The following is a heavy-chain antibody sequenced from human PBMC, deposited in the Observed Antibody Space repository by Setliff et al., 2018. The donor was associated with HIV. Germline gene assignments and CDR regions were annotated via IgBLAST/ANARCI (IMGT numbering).Heavy chain of an antibody. CDR3: ASLIPYSSGWYDFDY. Sequence: SETLSLTCTVSGASISRSSYYWGWIRQPPGKGLEWIGSTYNSGSTYYNPSLKSRVMISVDTSNNQFSLKVISVTAADTAVYYCASLIPYSSGWYDFDYWGQGTLVTVSS. J-gene: IGHJ4*02. V-gene: IGHV4-39*07. D-gene: IGHD6-13*01. CDR2: TYNSGST. CDR1: GASISRSSYY.